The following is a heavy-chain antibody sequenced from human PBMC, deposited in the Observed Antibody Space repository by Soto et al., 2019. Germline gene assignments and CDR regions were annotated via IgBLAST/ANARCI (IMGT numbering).Heavy chain of an antibody. CDR3: ARGPGGANYYYYYGMDV. V-gene: IGHV3-7*03. D-gene: IGHD1-26*01. Sequence: GGSLRLSCAASGFTFSSYWMSWVRQAPGKGLEWVANIKQDGSEKYYVDSVKGRFTISRDNAKNSLYLQMNSLRAEDTAVYYCARGPGGANYYYYYGMDVWGQGTTVTVSS. J-gene: IGHJ6*02. CDR2: IKQDGSEK. CDR1: GFTFSSYW.